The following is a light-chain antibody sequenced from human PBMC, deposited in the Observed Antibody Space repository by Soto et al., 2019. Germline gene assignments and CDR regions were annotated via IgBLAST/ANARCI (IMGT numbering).Light chain of an antibody. CDR2: AAS. J-gene: IGKJ5*01. CDR1: QSCSGY. V-gene: IGKV3-15*01. Sequence: ELVLTQSPATISVSPVPIPKHSRRSRQSCSGYLAWYHLKPLQAPSLLIYAASTRALDTPARFAGSGAGTAFPLTISRLQSEDFAVYFCQKYNNWPINCGQGQRRAIK. CDR3: QKYNNWPIN.